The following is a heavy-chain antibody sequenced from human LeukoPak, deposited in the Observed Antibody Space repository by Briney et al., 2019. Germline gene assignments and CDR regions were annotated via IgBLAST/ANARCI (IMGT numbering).Heavy chain of an antibody. CDR1: GYTFTSYD. CDR2: MNPNSGNK. D-gene: IGHD1-26*01. CDR3: ARAPSGSYHDAFDI. V-gene: IGHV1-8*02. Sequence: ASVKVSCKACGYTFTSYDIKGVRQAAGKGREWMGWMNPNSGNKVYAQKFEGRVTMNRDTSMSTAYMEVSRLRSGDTAVYYCARAPSGSYHDAFDIWGQGTMVTVSS. J-gene: IGHJ3*02.